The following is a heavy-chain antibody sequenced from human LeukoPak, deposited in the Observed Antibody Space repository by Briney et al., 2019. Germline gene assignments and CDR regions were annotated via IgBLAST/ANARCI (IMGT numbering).Heavy chain of an antibody. J-gene: IGHJ3*02. Sequence: GTSLRLSCAAFGFTFRNYGMHWVRQAPGKGLEWVAVIWYDGSNQYYVDSVKGRFTISRDNSKNTLYLQMNSLRAEDTAVYYCARGYSRAAFDIWGQGTMVTVSS. D-gene: IGHD2-15*01. CDR1: GFTFRNYG. CDR2: IWYDGSNQ. V-gene: IGHV3-33*01. CDR3: ARGYSRAAFDI.